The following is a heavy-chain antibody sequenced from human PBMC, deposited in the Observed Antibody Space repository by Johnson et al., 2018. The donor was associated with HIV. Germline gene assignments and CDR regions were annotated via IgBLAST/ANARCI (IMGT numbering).Heavy chain of an antibody. V-gene: IGHV3-30*01. D-gene: IGHD6-25*01. CDR2: SYDGINK. CDR3: ARDGPSAAV. J-gene: IGHJ3*01. Sequence: SYDGINKYYAESVKGRFTISRDISKDTLYLQMNSLRAEDTAVYYCARDGPSAAVWGQGTMVTVSS.